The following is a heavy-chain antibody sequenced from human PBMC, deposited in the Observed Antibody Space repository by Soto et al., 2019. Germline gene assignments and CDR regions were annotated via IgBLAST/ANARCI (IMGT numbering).Heavy chain of an antibody. Sequence: SETLSLTCTVSVGSISSGDYYWSWIRQPPGKGLEWIGYIYYSGSTYYNPSLKSRVTISVDTSKNQFSLKLSSVTAADTAVYYCARGIAVADNGGYFDYWGQGTLVTVSS. CDR3: ARGIAVADNGGYFDY. CDR2: IYYSGST. V-gene: IGHV4-30-4*01. D-gene: IGHD6-19*01. CDR1: VGSISSGDYY. J-gene: IGHJ4*02.